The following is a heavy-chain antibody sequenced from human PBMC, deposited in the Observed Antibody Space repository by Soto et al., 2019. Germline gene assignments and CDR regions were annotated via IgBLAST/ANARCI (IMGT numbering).Heavy chain of an antibody. D-gene: IGHD5-12*01. CDR2: ISYDGSNK. Sequence: QVQLVESGGGVVQPGRSLRLSCAASGFTFSSYAMHWVRQAPGKGLEWVAVISYDGSNKYYADSVKGRFTISRDNSKNTLYLQMNSLRAEDTAVYYGATRDGYNPFDYWGQGTLVTVSS. CDR3: ATRDGYNPFDY. V-gene: IGHV3-30-3*01. J-gene: IGHJ4*02. CDR1: GFTFSSYA.